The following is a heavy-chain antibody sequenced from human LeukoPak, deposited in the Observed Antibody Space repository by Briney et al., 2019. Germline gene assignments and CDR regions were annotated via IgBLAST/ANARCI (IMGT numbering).Heavy chain of an antibody. V-gene: IGHV4-34*01. Sequence: TSSETLSLTCAVYGGSFSGYYWSWIRQPPGKGLEWIGEINHSGSTNYNPSLKSRVTISVDTSKNQFSLKLSSVTAADTAVYYCARWKAAADNNWFDPWGQGTLVTVSS. CDR2: INHSGST. CDR1: GGSFSGYY. J-gene: IGHJ5*02. CDR3: ARWKAAADNNWFDP. D-gene: IGHD6-13*01.